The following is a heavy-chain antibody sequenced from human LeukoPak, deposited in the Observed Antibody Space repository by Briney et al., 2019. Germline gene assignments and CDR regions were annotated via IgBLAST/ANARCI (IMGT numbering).Heavy chain of an antibody. CDR1: GFGFSSYG. Sequence: PGGSLRLSCVASGFGFSSYGINWVRQAPGKGLEWLSYITTSSTRYYADSVKGRFTISRDNAENSVFLQMNSLRDDDTAVYYCAKSYNYALDVWGQGTTVTVSS. V-gene: IGHV3-48*02. CDR2: ITTSSTR. J-gene: IGHJ6*01. CDR3: AKSYNYALDV.